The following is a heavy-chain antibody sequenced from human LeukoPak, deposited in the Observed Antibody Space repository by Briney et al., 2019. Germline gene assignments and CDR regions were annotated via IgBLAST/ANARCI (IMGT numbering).Heavy chain of an antibody. CDR3: AKDSIAVASGMDV. J-gene: IGHJ6*02. Sequence: PGGSLRLSCAASGFTFDDYAMHWVRQAPGKGLEWVSGISWNSGSIGYADSVKGRFTISRDNAKNSLYLQMNSLRAEDTALYYCAKDSIAVASGMDVWGQGTTVTVSS. CDR1: GFTFDDYA. D-gene: IGHD6-19*01. CDR2: ISWNSGSI. V-gene: IGHV3-9*01.